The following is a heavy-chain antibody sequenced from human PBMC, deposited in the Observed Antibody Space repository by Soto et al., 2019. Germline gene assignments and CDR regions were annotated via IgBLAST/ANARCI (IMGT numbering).Heavy chain of an antibody. CDR3: TTDLWRIAVVVVSTGYFNP. J-gene: IGHJ5*02. V-gene: IGHV3-15*01. CDR1: GFTFSSDA. CDR2: VKSKSDGGTT. Sequence: GGSLRLSYAASGFTFSSDAMSWFRQARWKWWDGVGGVKSKSDGGTTEYAAPGRGKFTIQKDDSKNTLYLKMNSLKTEDTAVYYCTTDLWRIAVVVVSTGYFNPWGQGTPVTVSS. D-gene: IGHD2-15*01.